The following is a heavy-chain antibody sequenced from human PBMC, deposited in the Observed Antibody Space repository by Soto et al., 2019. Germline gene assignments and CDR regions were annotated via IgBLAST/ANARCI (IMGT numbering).Heavy chain of an antibody. CDR2: ISGSGGST. V-gene: IGHV3-23*01. D-gene: IGHD3-3*01. CDR3: AKALFGVGVNGMDV. Sequence: PGGSLRLSCAASGLTFVNYAMSWVRQGPGKGLEWVSGISGSGGSTYDADSVKGRFTISRDNSKNTLYLQMNSLRVEDTAVYYCAKALFGVGVNGMDVWGPGTTVTVSS. CDR1: GLTFVNYA. J-gene: IGHJ6*02.